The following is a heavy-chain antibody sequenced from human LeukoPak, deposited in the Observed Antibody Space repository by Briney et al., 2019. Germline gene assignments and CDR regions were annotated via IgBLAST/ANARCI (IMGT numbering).Heavy chain of an antibody. D-gene: IGHD1-26*01. J-gene: IGHJ4*02. Sequence: PGESLRLSCAASGFTFSSFAMSWVRQAPGKGLEWVSAISGSGGSTYYADSVKGRFTISRDNSKNTLYLQMNSLRGEDTAVYYCTRYSGSTGRGLDYWGQGTLVTVSS. CDR2: ISGSGGST. V-gene: IGHV3-23*01. CDR1: GFTFSSFA. CDR3: TRYSGSTGRGLDY.